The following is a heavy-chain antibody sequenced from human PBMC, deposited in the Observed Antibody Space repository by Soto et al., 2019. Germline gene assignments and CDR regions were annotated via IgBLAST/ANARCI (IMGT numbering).Heavy chain of an antibody. J-gene: IGHJ2*01. CDR3: ARDRPPPIVLVPAAISWYFDL. CDR1: GFTFSSYA. CDR2: ISYDGSNK. Sequence: QVQLVESGGGVVQPGRSLRLSCAASGFTFSSYAMHWVRQAPGKGLEWVAVISYDGSNKYYADSVKGRFTISRDNSKNXLXLXXTSLRAEDTAVYYCARDRPPPIVLVPAAISWYFDLWGRGTLVTVSS. D-gene: IGHD2-2*01. V-gene: IGHV3-30-3*01.